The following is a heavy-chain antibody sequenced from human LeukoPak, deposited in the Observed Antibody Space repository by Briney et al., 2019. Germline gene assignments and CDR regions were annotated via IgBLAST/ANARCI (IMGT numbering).Heavy chain of an antibody. CDR3: ARPMGSSSWETLDY. V-gene: IGHV5-51*01. D-gene: IGHD6-19*01. CDR1: GYRFTSYW. CDR2: IYPGDSDT. J-gene: IGHJ4*02. Sequence: GESLKISLKGSGYRFTSYWIGWVRQMPGKGLEWMGIIYPGDSDTRYSPSFEGQVTISADQSISTAYLQWSSLKASDTAMYYCARPMGSSSWETLDYWGQGTLVTVSS.